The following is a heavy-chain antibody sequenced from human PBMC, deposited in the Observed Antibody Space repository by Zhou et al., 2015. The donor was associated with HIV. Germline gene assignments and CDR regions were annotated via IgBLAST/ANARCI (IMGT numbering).Heavy chain of an antibody. CDR2: IIPIFGTA. CDR3: AREGSVGCSGITCYKVKYYFDY. Sequence: QVQLVQSGAEVKKPGSSVKVSCKASGGTFTNYPISWVRQAPGQGLEWMGGIIPIFGTANYAQKFQGRVTITADESTSTVYMELSSLRSEDTAVYYCAREGSVGCSGITCYKVKYYFDYWGQGTLVTVSS. J-gene: IGHJ4*02. D-gene: IGHD2-15*01. V-gene: IGHV1-69*01. CDR1: GGTFTNYP.